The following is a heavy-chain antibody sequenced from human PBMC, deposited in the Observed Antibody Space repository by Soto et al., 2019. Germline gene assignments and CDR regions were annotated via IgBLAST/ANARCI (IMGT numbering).Heavy chain of an antibody. V-gene: IGHV4-39*02. D-gene: IGHD1-1*01. CDR1: GASIKSRNYF. CDR2: IHSSGGT. J-gene: IGHJ4*02. CDR3: GRLAEPATGHTDFDF. Sequence: QLQLQETGPGLVKPSETLSLTCTVSGASIKSRNYFWGWIRQPPGKGLEFVGSIHSSGGTYYNPSLKSRVTVSVDLSNSHFSLSLKSLTATDTAVYYCGRLAEPATGHTDFDFWGQGTLVTVSS.